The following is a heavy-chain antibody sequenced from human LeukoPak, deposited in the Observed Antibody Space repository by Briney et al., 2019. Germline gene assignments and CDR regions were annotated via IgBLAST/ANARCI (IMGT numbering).Heavy chain of an antibody. CDR2: ISSSSSYI. Sequence: GGSLRLSGAASGFTFSSYSMNWVRQAPGKGLEWVSSISSSSSYIYYADSVKGRFTISRDNAKDSLYLQMNSLRAEDTAVYYCARGPGRDFDYWGQGTLVTVSS. V-gene: IGHV3-21*01. CDR1: GFTFSSYS. J-gene: IGHJ4*02. D-gene: IGHD3-10*01. CDR3: ARGPGRDFDY.